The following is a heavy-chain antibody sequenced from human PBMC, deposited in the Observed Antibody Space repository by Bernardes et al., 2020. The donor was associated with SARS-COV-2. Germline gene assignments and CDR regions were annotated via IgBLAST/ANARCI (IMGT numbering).Heavy chain of an antibody. Sequence: GGSLRLSCAVSGFAFDEFGMSWVRHSPGKGLEWVAGINWNGAGTGYADSVKGRFTISRDNAKNSLYLQMNTLRVEDTAFYYCARDLLAPDNNYDSSGYPFDAIDIWGQGTMVTVSS. CDR2: INWNGAGT. V-gene: IGHV3-20*04. D-gene: IGHD3-22*01. CDR1: GFAFDEFG. CDR3: ARDLLAPDNNYDSSGYPFDAIDI. J-gene: IGHJ3*02.